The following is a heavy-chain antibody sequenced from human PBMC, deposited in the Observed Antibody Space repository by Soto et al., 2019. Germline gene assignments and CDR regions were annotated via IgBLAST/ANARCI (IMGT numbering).Heavy chain of an antibody. CDR1: GFTFTSYD. Sequence: QAQLVQSGAEVKKPGASGKVSCKASGFTFTSYDTNWVRQATGQGLEWMGWMNPKSGNTGYAQKFQGRVTLTRNTSISTAYMELSSLRSEETAVYYCARERSGYFDYWGQGTLVTVSS. J-gene: IGHJ4*02. CDR3: ARERSGYFDY. CDR2: MNPKSGNT. D-gene: IGHD2-15*01. V-gene: IGHV1-8*01.